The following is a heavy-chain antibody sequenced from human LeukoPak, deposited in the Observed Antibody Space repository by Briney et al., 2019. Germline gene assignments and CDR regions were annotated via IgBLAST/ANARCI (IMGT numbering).Heavy chain of an antibody. CDR1: GFTFGNYW. J-gene: IGHJ4*02. D-gene: IGHD2-15*01. Sequence: PGRSLRLSCAASGFTFGNYWMSWVRQAPGKGLEWVALIWFDGSNKYYADSVKGQFTISRDNSKNTLYLQMNSLRVEDTAVYYCARGRQYCSGGTCYLDYWGQGTLVTVSS. CDR3: ARGRQYCSGGTCYLDY. CDR2: IWFDGSNK. V-gene: IGHV3-33*08.